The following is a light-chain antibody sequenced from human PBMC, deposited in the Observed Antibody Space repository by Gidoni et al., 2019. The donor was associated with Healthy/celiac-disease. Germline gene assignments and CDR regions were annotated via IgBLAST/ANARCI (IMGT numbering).Light chain of an antibody. Sequence: DIKMTKSQSSLSASVGDRVTITCRASKSISSYLNWYQQKPGKAPKLLIYAASSLQSGVPSRFSGSGSGTDFTLTISSLQPEDFATYYCQQSYSTPGTFXQXTKVEIK. CDR1: KSISSY. CDR2: AAS. J-gene: IGKJ1*01. V-gene: IGKV1-39*01. CDR3: QQSYSTPGT.